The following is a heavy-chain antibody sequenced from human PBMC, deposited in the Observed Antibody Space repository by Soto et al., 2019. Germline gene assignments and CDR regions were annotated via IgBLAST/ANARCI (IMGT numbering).Heavy chain of an antibody. CDR1: GFTFDDYA. D-gene: IGHD3-10*01. CDR3: AASRSYCLDY. CDR2: ISWNSINI. V-gene: IGHV3-9*01. Sequence: EVQLVEFGGGLEQPGRSLRLSCAASGFTFDDYAMHWVRHTPGKGPEWVSGISWNSINIDYADSVKGRFTISRDNAKNLLYLQMNSLRADDTALYYCAASRSYCLDYWGQGTLVTVSS. J-gene: IGHJ4*02.